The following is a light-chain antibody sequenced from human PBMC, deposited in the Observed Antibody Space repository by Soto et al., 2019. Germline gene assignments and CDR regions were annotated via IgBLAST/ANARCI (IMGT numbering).Light chain of an antibody. V-gene: IGLV2-8*01. J-gene: IGLJ1*01. CDR1: SSDVGGYNY. Sequence: QSVLTQPPSASGSPGQSVTISCTGTSSDVGGYNYVSWYQQHPGKAPKLIIYAVNKWPSGVPDRFSGSKSGNTASLTISGLQAEDEADYFCYSYAGSGTPRYVFGTGTKVTVL. CDR2: AVN. CDR3: YSYAGSGTPRYV.